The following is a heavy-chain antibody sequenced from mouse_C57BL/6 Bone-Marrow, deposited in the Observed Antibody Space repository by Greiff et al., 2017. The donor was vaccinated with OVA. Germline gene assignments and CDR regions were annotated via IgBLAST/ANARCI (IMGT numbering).Heavy chain of an antibody. Sequence: QVQLQQPGAELVRPGSSVKLSCKASGYTFTSYWMDWVKQRPGQGLEWIGNIYPSDSDTHYNHKFKDKATLTVDKSSSTAYMQLSSLTSEDSAVYYCARYYYGNYEYFDYWGQGTTLTVSS. V-gene: IGHV1-61*01. CDR2: IYPSDSDT. CDR1: GYTFTSYW. CDR3: ARYYYGNYEYFDY. J-gene: IGHJ2*01. D-gene: IGHD2-1*01.